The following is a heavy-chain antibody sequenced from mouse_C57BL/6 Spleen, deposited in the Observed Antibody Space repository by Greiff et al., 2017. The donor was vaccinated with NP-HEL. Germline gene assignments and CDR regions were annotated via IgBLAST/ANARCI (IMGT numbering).Heavy chain of an antibody. CDR1: GFTFSSYA. V-gene: IGHV5-4*01. CDR2: ISDGGSYT. J-gene: IGHJ2*01. Sequence: EVMLVESGGGLVKPGGSLKLSCAASGFTFSSYAMSWVRQTPEKRLEWVATISDGGSYTYYPDNVKGRFTISRDNAKNNLYLQMSHLKSEDTAMYYCARDGYGSTYYFDYWGQGTTLTVSS. D-gene: IGHD1-1*01. CDR3: ARDGYGSTYYFDY.